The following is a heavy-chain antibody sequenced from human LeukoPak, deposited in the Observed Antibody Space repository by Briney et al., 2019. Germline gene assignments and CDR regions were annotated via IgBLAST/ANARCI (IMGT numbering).Heavy chain of an antibody. J-gene: IGHJ4*02. Sequence: GGSLSLSCAASGFIFSSYSMHWVRQAPGEGLGWVSYISRSSSNIYYADSVKGRFTISRDNAKNSLYLQMNSLRAEDTAVYYCARGDDYYDSSGQNRDYWGQGTLVTVSS. CDR1: GFIFSSYS. CDR2: ISRSSSNI. D-gene: IGHD3-22*01. V-gene: IGHV3-48*01. CDR3: ARGDDYYDSSGQNRDY.